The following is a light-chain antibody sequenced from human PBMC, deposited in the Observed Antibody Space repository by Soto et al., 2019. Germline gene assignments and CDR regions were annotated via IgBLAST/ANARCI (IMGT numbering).Light chain of an antibody. Sequence: DIQMTQSPSALSASIGDTVTITCRASQSVSTWLAWYQQKPGKAPNLLIYDASSLETGVPSRFSGSGSGTEFTLIISSLQPDDFATYCWQQYSAYWTFGHGTKVAIK. V-gene: IGKV1-5*01. CDR3: QQYSAYWT. J-gene: IGKJ1*01. CDR1: QSVSTW. CDR2: DAS.